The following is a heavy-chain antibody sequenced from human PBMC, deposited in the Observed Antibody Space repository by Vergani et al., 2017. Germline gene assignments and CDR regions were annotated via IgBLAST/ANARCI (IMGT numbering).Heavy chain of an antibody. CDR1: GYTFTSYY. V-gene: IGHV1-69*01. CDR2: IIPIFGTA. CDR3: ARSSTIFGGVIDFDY. J-gene: IGHJ4*02. D-gene: IGHD3-3*01. Sequence: QVQLVQSGAEVKKPGASVKVSCKASGYTFTSYYMHWVRQAPGQGLEWMGGIIPIFGTANYAQKFQGRVTITADESTSTAYMELSSLRSEDTAVYYCARSSTIFGGVIDFDYWGQGTLVTVSS.